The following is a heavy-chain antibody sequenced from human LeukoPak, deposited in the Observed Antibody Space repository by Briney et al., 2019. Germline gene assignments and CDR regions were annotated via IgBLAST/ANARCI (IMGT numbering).Heavy chain of an antibody. Sequence: ASVKVSCKASGYTFTGYYMHWVRQAPGQGLEWMGRINPNSGGTNYAQKFQGRVTMTRDTSISTAYMELSRLRSDDTAVYYCATSSLWFGELAWLRSQPSAFDIWGQGTMVTVSS. CDR1: GYTFTGYY. CDR3: ATSSLWFGELAWLRSQPSAFDI. D-gene: IGHD3-10*01. CDR2: INPNSGGT. V-gene: IGHV1-2*06. J-gene: IGHJ3*02.